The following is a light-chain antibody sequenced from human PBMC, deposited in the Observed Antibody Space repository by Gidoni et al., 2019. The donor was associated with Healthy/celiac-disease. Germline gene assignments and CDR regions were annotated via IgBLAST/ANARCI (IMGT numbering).Light chain of an antibody. CDR2: DAS. CDR3: QQRSNWPQYT. V-gene: IGKV3-11*01. Sequence: EIVLTQSPATLSLSPGERATLSCRASQSVSSYLAWYQQKPGPAPRLLIYDASNRATGIPARFSGSGYGTDFTLTISSLEPEDFAVYYCQQRSNWPQYTFGQGTKLEIK. CDR1: QSVSSY. J-gene: IGKJ2*01.